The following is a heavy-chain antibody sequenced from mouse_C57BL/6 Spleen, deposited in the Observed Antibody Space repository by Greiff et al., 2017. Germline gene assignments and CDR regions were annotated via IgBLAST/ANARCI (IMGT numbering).Heavy chain of an antibody. V-gene: IGHV1-69*01. D-gene: IGHD2-13*01. CDR3: ERGHGDFGVYCFDY. J-gene: IGHJ2*01. Sequence: VQLQQPGAELVMPGASVKLSCKASGYTFTSYWMHWVKQRPGQGLEWIGEIDPSDSYTNYNQKFKGKATLTVDKSSSTAYMQLSSLTSEDAAVSYCERGHGDFGVYCFDYWGQGTTLTVSA. CDR1: GYTFTSYW. CDR2: IDPSDSYT.